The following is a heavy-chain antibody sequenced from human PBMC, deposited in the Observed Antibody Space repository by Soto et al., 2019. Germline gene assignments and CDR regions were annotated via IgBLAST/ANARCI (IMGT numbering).Heavy chain of an antibody. V-gene: IGHV4-31*03. CDR1: GGSISSGGYY. CDR2: IYYSGST. CDR3: AREERDYSKPTIVGGPDTPNWFDP. D-gene: IGHD4-4*01. Sequence: SETLSLTCTGSGGSISSGGYYWSWIRQHPGKGLEWIGYIYYSGSTYYNPSLKSRVTISVDTSKNQFSLKLSSVTAADTAVYYCAREERDYSKPTIVGGPDTPNWFDPWGQGTLVTVSS. J-gene: IGHJ5*02.